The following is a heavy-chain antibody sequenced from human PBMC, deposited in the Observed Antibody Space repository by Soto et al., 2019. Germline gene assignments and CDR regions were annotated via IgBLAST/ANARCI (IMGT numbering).Heavy chain of an antibody. CDR1: GGSISSYY. Sequence: PSETLSLTCTVSGGSISSYYWSWIRQPPGKGLEWIGYIYYSGSTNYNPSLKGRVTISVDTSKNQFSLKLSSVTAADTAVYYCARDLGGGVPQLRHWYFDLWGSGTLVTVSS. D-gene: IGHD3-3*01. V-gene: IGHV4-59*12. CDR2: IYYSGST. CDR3: ARDLGGGVPQLRHWYFDL. J-gene: IGHJ2*01.